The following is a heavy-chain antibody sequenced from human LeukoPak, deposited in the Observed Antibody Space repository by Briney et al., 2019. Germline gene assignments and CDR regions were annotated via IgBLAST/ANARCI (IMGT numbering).Heavy chain of an antibody. CDR1: GFTVSSKY. J-gene: IGHJ4*02. D-gene: IGHD6-6*01. CDR3: ARGQFQGSSLVWGYYFDY. CDR2: IYSGGNT. Sequence: GGSLRLSCAASGFTVSSKYLSWVRQAPGKGLEWVSVIYSGGNTYYADSVKGRFTISKDNSKSTLYLQMNSLRVEDTAVYYCARGQFQGSSLVWGYYFDYWGQGTLVTVSS. V-gene: IGHV3-53*01.